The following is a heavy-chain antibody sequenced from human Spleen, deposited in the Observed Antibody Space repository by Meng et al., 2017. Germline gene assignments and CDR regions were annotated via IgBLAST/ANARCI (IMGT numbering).Heavy chain of an antibody. CDR3: ARGYRAAPATFDI. D-gene: IGHD1-14*01. V-gene: IGHV3-48*03. CDR2: ITSSGSTI. J-gene: IGHJ3*02. CDR1: GFTFNTYE. Sequence: GESLKISCAASGFTFNTYEMNWVRQAPGKGLEWVSYITSSGSTIYYSDSVRGRFTISRDNAKNSLYLQMNSLRAEDTAVYYCARGYRAAPATFDIWGQGTMVTVSS.